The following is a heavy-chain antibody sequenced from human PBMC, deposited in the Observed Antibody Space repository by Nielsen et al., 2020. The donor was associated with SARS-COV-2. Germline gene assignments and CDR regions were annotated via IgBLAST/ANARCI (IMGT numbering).Heavy chain of an antibody. CDR2: INPNSGGT. CDR3: ARAYCSNATCYRHAFDI. Sequence: ASVKVSCKASGYTFTGYYMHWVRQTPGQGLEWMGRINPNSGGTNYAQKFQGRVTMTRDTSTNTVYMDLSSLRSEDTAVYFCARAYCSNATCYRHAFDIWGQGTMVTVSS. D-gene: IGHD2-2*02. J-gene: IGHJ3*02. CDR1: GYTFTGYY. V-gene: IGHV1-2*06.